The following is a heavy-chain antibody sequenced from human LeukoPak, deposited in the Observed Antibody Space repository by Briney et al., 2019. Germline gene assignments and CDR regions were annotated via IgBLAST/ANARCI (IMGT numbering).Heavy chain of an antibody. D-gene: IGHD2-2*01. Sequence: GGSLRLSCAASGFTFSSYSMNWVRQAPGKGLEWVSSITSSNNDIYYADSVKGRFTISRDNAKNSLYLQMNSLRAEDTAVYYCARDLPDIVVVPAATRTFDYWGQGTLVTVSS. CDR1: GFTFSSYS. V-gene: IGHV3-21*01. J-gene: IGHJ4*02. CDR2: ITSSNNDI. CDR3: ARDLPDIVVVPAATRTFDY.